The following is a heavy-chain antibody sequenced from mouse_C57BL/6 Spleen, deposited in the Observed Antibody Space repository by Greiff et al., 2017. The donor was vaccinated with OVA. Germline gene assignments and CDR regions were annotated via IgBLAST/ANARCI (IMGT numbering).Heavy chain of an antibody. CDR1: GFTFSDYG. Sequence: EVMLVESGGGLVKPGGSLKLSCAASGFTFSDYGMHWVRQAPEKGLEWVAYISSGSSTIYYADTVKGRFTISRDNAKNTLFLQMTSLRSEDTAMYYCARKEKGSSYDMDYWGQGTSVTVSA. D-gene: IGHD1-1*01. CDR2: ISSGSSTI. V-gene: IGHV5-17*01. CDR3: ARKEKGSSYDMDY. J-gene: IGHJ4*01.